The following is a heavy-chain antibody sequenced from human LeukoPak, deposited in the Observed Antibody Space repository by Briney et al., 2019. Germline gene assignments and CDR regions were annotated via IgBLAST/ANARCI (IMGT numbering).Heavy chain of an antibody. V-gene: IGHV3-23*01. CDR1: GFTFSRYA. J-gene: IGHJ4*02. Sequence: PGGTLRLSCAASGFTFSRYAMLWVRQARGTGREAVSASSGHAGSTYYTDSVKCRCTIYRENAQNSLYLQMHSLRAVDTAVYYCPRGRYGSSTGCDLDSPNDYWGQGTLVTVSS. CDR3: PRGRYGSSTGCDLDSPNDY. CDR2: SSGHAGST. D-gene: IGHD2-2*01.